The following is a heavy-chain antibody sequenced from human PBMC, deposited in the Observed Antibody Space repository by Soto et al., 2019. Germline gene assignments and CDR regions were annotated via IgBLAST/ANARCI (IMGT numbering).Heavy chain of an antibody. CDR2: IYYSGST. CDR1: GGSISSYY. CDR3: ARDYGDYDAYYYYYMDV. V-gene: IGHV4-59*01. J-gene: IGHJ6*03. Sequence: SETLSLTCTVSGGSISSYYWSWIRQPPGKGLEWIGYIYYSGSTNYNPSLKSRVTISVDTSKNQFSLKLSSVTAADTAVYYCARDYGDYDAYYYYYMDVWGKGTTVTVSS. D-gene: IGHD4-17*01.